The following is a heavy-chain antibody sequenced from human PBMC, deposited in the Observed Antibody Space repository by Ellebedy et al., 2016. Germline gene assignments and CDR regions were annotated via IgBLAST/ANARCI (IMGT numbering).Heavy chain of an antibody. J-gene: IGHJ4*02. V-gene: IGHV3-30*18. CDR1: GFIFSNYG. Sequence: GESLKISXAASGFIFSNYGMNWVRQAPGKGLEWVAAISYDGSSQNYAASVKGRFTISRDNSKNTLYLQMNSLRTEDTALYYCTKDDGRYFEWLGGAPQDYWGQGTLVIVSS. CDR2: ISYDGSSQ. D-gene: IGHD3-9*01. CDR3: TKDDGRYFEWLGGAPQDY.